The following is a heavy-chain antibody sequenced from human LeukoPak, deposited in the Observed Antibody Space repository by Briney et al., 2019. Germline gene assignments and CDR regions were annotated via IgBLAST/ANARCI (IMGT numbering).Heavy chain of an antibody. Sequence: AESLKISCLDSGYTFNSYWIGSVRQMPRKGLWWMGIIYPGDSDTRYSPSFQGHITISADKSFNTAYLRWSSLKASDTAMYFGARAYYCGGGSCKLEYWGQGTLVTVSS. CDR1: GYTFNSYW. J-gene: IGHJ4*02. V-gene: IGHV5-51*01. CDR3: ARAYYCGGGSCKLEY. D-gene: IGHD2-15*01. CDR2: IYPGDSDT.